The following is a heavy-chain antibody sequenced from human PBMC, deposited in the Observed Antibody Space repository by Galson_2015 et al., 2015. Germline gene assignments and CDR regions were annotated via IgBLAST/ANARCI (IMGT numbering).Heavy chain of an antibody. CDR2: INSDGSTT. D-gene: IGHD1-26*01. V-gene: IGHV3-74*01. CDR3: ATAIEVGAARRFDY. Sequence: LRLSCAASGFPFSSYWMHWVRHTPETGLVWVSRINSDGSTTNYADSVKGRITISRDNAKNTLYLQMNSLRAEDTAVYYCATAIEVGAARRFDYWGQGTLVTVSS. J-gene: IGHJ4*02. CDR1: GFPFSSYW.